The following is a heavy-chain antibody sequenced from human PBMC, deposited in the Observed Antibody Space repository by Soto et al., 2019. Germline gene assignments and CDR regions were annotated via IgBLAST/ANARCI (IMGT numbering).Heavy chain of an antibody. Sequence: QVQLVESGGGVVQPGRSLRLSCAASGFTFSSYAMHWVRQAPGKGLEWVAVISYDGSNKYYADSVKGRFTISRDNSKNTLYLQMNSLRAEDPAVYYCARRAAIDYWGQGTLVTVSS. CDR1: GFTFSSYA. D-gene: IGHD2-2*01. V-gene: IGHV3-30-3*01. CDR3: ARRAAIDY. CDR2: ISYDGSNK. J-gene: IGHJ4*02.